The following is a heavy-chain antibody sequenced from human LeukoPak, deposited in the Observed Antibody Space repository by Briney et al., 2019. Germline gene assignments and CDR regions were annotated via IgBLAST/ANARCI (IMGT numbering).Heavy chain of an antibody. CDR2: ISGSGGST. J-gene: IGHJ4*02. CDR1: GFTFSSYA. Sequence: GGSLRLSCAASGFTFSSYAMSWVRQAPGKGLEWVSAISGSGGSTYYADSVKGRFTISRDNSKNTLYLQMNSLRAEDTAVYYCAKCNDYVWGSYRDAPYFDYWGQGTLVTVSS. V-gene: IGHV3-23*01. CDR3: AKCNDYVWGSYRDAPYFDY. D-gene: IGHD3-16*02.